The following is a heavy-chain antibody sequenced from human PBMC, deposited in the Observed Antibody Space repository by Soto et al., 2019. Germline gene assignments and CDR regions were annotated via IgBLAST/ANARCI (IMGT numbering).Heavy chain of an antibody. CDR3: ARDILDYGDYARYFDY. Sequence: NPSETLSLTCTVSGGSISSGDYYWSWIRQPPGKGLEWTGYIYYSGSTYYNPSLKSRVTISVDTSKNQFSLKLSSVTAADTAVYYCARDILDYGDYARYFDYWGQGTLVTVSS. J-gene: IGHJ4*02. V-gene: IGHV4-30-4*01. D-gene: IGHD4-17*01. CDR2: IYYSGST. CDR1: GGSISSGDYY.